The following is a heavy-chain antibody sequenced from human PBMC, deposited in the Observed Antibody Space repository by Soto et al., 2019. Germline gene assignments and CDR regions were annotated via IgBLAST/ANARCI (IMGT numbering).Heavy chain of an antibody. CDR1: GFTFSSYS. D-gene: IGHD6-13*01. CDR3: ARGASSSWFYYYYYMDV. J-gene: IGHJ6*03. Sequence: EVQLVESGGGLVKPGGSLRLSCAASGFTFSSYSMNWVRQAPGKGLEWVSSISSSSSYIYYADSVQGRLTVSRDNAKNSMYLQMSSLRAEGTSVYSGARGASSSWFYYYYYMDVWCKATTVTVSS. V-gene: IGHV3-21*01. CDR2: ISSSSSYI.